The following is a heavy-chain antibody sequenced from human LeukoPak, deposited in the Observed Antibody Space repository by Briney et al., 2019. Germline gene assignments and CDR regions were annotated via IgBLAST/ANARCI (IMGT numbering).Heavy chain of an antibody. Sequence: GGSLRLSCAASGITFSIYWMHWVRQAPGKGLEWVSAISGSGGSTHYADSVKGRFTISRDNSKNTLYLQMNSLRAEDTAVYYCAKGAEYADTNWFDPWGQGTLVTVSS. CDR1: GITFSIYW. J-gene: IGHJ5*02. CDR2: ISGSGGST. D-gene: IGHD2-2*01. V-gene: IGHV3-23*01. CDR3: AKGAEYADTNWFDP.